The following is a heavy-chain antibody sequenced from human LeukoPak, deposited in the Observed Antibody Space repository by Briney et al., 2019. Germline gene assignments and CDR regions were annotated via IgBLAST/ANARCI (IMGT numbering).Heavy chain of an antibody. V-gene: IGHV1-46*01. J-gene: IGHJ5*02. CDR3: ARGNPSQGWLQP. D-gene: IGHD5-24*01. CDR2: INPSGGST. Sequence: ASVKVSCKASGYTFTSYYMHWVRQAPGQGLEWMGIINPSGGSTSYAQKFQGRVTMTRDTSISTAYMELSRLRSDDTAVYYCARGNPSQGWLQPWGQGTLVTVSS. CDR1: GYTFTSYY.